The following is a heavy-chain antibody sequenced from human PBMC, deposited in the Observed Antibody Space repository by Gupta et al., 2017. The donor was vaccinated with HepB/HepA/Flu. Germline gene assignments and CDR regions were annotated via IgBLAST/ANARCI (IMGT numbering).Heavy chain of an antibody. Sequence: QVQLQQWGAGLLKPSETLSLTCAVYGGSFSGYYWSWIRPPPGKGLEWIGEINHSGSTNYNPSLKSRVTISVDTSKNQFSLKLSSVTAADTAVYYCARESLTLGVPAAILSYWGQGTLVTVSS. D-gene: IGHD2-2*02. J-gene: IGHJ4*02. V-gene: IGHV4-34*01. CDR3: ARESLTLGVPAAILSY. CDR2: INHSGST. CDR1: GGSFSGYY.